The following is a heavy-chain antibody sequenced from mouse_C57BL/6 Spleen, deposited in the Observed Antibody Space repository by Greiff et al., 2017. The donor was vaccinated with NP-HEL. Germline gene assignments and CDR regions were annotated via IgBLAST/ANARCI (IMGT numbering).Heavy chain of an antibody. CDR3: ARKGITTVEFAY. Sequence: VHLVESGAELVKPGASVKISCKASGYAFSSYWMNWVKQRPGKGLEWIGQIYPGDGDTNYNGKFKGKATLTADKSSSTAYMQLSSLTSEDSAVYFCARKGITTVEFAYWGQGTLVTVSA. CDR2: IYPGDGDT. CDR1: GYAFSSYW. J-gene: IGHJ3*01. D-gene: IGHD1-1*01. V-gene: IGHV1-80*01.